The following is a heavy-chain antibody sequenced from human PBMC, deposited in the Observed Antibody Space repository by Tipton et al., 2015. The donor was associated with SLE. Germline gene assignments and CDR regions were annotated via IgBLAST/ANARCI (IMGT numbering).Heavy chain of an antibody. V-gene: IGHV3-23*01. J-gene: IGHJ4*02. CDR2: IGGANDDT. CDR1: GFTFTDYG. D-gene: IGHD3-16*01. Sequence: GSLRLSCAASGFTFTDYGFNWVRQTPGKGLEWVSGIGGANDDTHYADFVKGRFTISRDNSKSILYLQMNSLRVEDTAIYYCGKDHVDHNGVWDPVDHWGQGALVSVSS. CDR3: GKDHVDHNGVWDPVDH.